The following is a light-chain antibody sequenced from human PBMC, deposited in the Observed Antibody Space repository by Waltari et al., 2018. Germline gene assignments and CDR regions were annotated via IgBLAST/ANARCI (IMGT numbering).Light chain of an antibody. CDR1: HSLLHRNGYNY. J-gene: IGKJ4*02. CDR2: LGS. CDR3: QSYDTSLSVV. Sequence: DIVMTQSPLSVPVTPGESASISCRSSHSLLHRNGYNYFDWYLQKPGQSPQLLIYLGSHRASGVPDRFFGSTSGTSASLVIIGLQAEDEGDYYCQSYDTSLSVVFGGGTK. V-gene: IGKV2-28*01.